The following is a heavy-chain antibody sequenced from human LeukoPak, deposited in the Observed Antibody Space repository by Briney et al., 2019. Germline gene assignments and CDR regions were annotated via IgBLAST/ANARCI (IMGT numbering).Heavy chain of an antibody. CDR1: GYTFTSYY. CDR2: INPSGGST. Sequence: VASVKVSCKASGYTFTSYYMHWVRQAPGQGLEWMGIINPSGGSTSYAQKFQGWVTMTRDTSISTAYMELSRLRSDDTAVYYCARGRATVTTPLGYWDQGTLVTDSS. D-gene: IGHD4-11*01. V-gene: IGHV1-46*01. CDR3: ARGRATVTTPLGY. J-gene: IGHJ4*02.